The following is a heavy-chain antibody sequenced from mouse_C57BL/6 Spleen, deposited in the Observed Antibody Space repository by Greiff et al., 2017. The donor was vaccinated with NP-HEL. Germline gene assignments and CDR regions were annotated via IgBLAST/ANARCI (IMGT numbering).Heavy chain of an antibody. CDR3: AREAGYGNRYYAMDY. CDR2: INPNNGGT. V-gene: IGHV1-18*01. D-gene: IGHD2-1*01. Sequence: EVQLQQSGPELVKPGASVKIPCKASGYTFTDYNMDWVKQSHGKSLEWIGDINPNNGGTIYNQKFKGKATLTVDKPSSTAYMELRSLTSEDTAVYYWAREAGYGNRYYAMDYWGQGTSVTVSS. CDR1: GYTFTDYN. J-gene: IGHJ4*01.